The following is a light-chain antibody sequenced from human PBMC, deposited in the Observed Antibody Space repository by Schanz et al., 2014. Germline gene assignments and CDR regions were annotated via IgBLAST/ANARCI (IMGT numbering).Light chain of an antibody. J-gene: IGKJ1*01. CDR1: ETVDTF. Sequence: DIQMTQSPSTLSASVGDRVTITCRASETVDTFLNWYQQKPGKAPKLLIYAASSLQSGVPSRFSGSGSGTEFTLTISSLQPDDFATYYCQQYNSEGTFGQGTKVEIK. CDR3: QQYNSEGT. CDR2: AAS. V-gene: IGKV1-39*01.